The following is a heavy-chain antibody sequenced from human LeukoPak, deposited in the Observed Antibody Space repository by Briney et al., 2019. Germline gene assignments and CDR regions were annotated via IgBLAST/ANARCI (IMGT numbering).Heavy chain of an antibody. CDR3: ARDPYSGSYGDYYYYYMDV. D-gene: IGHD1-26*01. CDR2: ITTSSTYI. J-gene: IGHJ6*03. V-gene: IGHV3-21*01. CDR1: GFSFSTYN. Sequence: GESLRLSCAASGFSFSTYNMNWVRQAPGKGLEWVSSITTSSTYIYYADSVKGRFTISRDNAKNSLYLQMNSLRAEDTAVYYCARDPYSGSYGDYYYYYMDVWGKGTTVTIS.